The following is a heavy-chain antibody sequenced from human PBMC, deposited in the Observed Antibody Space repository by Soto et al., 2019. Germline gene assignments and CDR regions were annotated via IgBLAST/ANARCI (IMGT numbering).Heavy chain of an antibody. J-gene: IGHJ6*02. V-gene: IGHV1-69*13. CDR2: IIPIFGTA. D-gene: IGHD3-10*01. CDR1: GGTFSSYA. CDR3: ARQNYYGSGSYYNDYYYYGMDV. Sequence: ASVKVSCKASGGTFSSYAISWVRQAPGQGLEWMGGIIPIFGTANYAQKFQGRVTITADESTSTAYMELSSLRSEDTAVYYCARQNYYGSGSYYNDYYYYGMDVWGQGTTVTVSS.